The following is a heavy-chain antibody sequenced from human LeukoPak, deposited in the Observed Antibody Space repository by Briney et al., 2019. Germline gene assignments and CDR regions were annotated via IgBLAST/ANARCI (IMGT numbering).Heavy chain of an antibody. Sequence: LCASVKVSCKASGYTFTSYYMRWVRQASGQGLEWTGIINPSGGSTSYAQKFQGRVTMTRDTSTSTVYMELSSLRSEDTAVYYCARDVPAAGPGNYFDYWGQGTLVTVSS. CDR3: ARDVPAAGPGNYFDY. V-gene: IGHV1-46*01. CDR1: GYTFTSYY. CDR2: INPSGGST. J-gene: IGHJ4*02. D-gene: IGHD6-13*01.